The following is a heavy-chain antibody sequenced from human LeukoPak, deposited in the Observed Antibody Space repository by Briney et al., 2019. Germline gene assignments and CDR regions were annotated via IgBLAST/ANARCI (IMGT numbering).Heavy chain of an antibody. V-gene: IGHV3-7*01. Sequence: GGSLRLSCAASGFTFTNYWMTWVRQAPGKGPEWVANIRQDGSETNYVDSVRGRFTIARDNTKNSLYLQMTSLRGEDTAVYYCASRAGKPGNTPWCFDYWGQGALVAVSS. CDR1: GFTFTNYW. CDR3: ASRAGKPGNTPWCFDY. J-gene: IGHJ4*02. CDR2: IRQDGSET. D-gene: IGHD1-7*01.